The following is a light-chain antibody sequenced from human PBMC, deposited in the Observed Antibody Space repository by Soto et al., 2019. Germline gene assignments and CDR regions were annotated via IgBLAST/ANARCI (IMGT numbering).Light chain of an antibody. CDR2: EGS. CDR3: CSYAGSSTVVV. V-gene: IGLV2-23*03. CDR1: SSDVGSYNL. Sequence: QSALTQPASVSGSPGQSITISCTGTSSDVGSYNLVSWYQQHPGKAPKLMIYEGSKRPSGVSNRFSGSKSGNTASLTISGLHAEHEADYYCCSYAGSSTVVVFGGGTKLTVL. J-gene: IGLJ2*01.